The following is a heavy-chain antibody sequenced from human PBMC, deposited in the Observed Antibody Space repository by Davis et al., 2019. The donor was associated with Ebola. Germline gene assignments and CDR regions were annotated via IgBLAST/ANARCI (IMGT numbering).Heavy chain of an antibody. J-gene: IGHJ6*02. D-gene: IGHD3-16*01. CDR1: GFTFSNAW. CDR3: TTALGPEINYYYGMDV. CDR2: IKSKTDGGTT. Sequence: GESLKISCAASGFTFSNAWMNWVRQAPGKGLEWVGRIKSKTDGGTTDYAAPVKGRFTISRDDSKNTLYLQMNSLKTEDTAVYYCTTALGPEINYYYGMDVWGQGTTVTVSS. V-gene: IGHV3-15*07.